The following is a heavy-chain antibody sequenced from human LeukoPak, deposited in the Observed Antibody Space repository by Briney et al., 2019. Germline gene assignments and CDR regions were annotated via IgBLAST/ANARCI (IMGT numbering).Heavy chain of an antibody. CDR1: GDSISSSTSY. CDR3: ARDHRLPSDDY. V-gene: IGHV4-39*07. J-gene: IGHJ4*02. Sequence: SETLSLTCTVSGDSISSSTSYWGWIRQPPGKGLEWIGCIYHSGSTYYNPSLKSRVTISVDTSKNQFSLKLSSVTAADTAVYCCARDHRLPSDDYWGQGALVTVSS. CDR2: IYHSGST.